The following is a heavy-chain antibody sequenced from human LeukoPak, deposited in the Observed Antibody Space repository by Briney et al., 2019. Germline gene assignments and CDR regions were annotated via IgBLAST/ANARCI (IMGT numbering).Heavy chain of an antibody. J-gene: IGHJ4*02. V-gene: IGHV3-74*01. Sequence: GGSLRLSCAVSGFTFSSYWMHWVRQAPGRGLVWVSRINNDGSTTAYADSVKGRFTISRDNTKNTLYLQMNSLRAEDTAVYYCARTYSSFDYWGQGTLVTVSS. D-gene: IGHD6-19*01. CDR3: ARTYSSFDY. CDR2: INNDGSTT. CDR1: GFTFSSYW.